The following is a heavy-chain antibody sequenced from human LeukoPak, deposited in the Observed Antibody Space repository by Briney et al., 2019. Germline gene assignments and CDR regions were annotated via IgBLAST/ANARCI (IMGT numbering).Heavy chain of an antibody. J-gene: IGHJ3*02. CDR1: GFTFSSYA. Sequence: GGSLRLSCAASGFTFSSYAMHWVRQAPGKGLEWVAVISYDGSNKYYADSVKGRFTISRDNSKNTLYLQMNSLRAEDTAVYYCARAGALELIDAFDIWAKGQWSPSLQ. V-gene: IGHV3-30-3*01. CDR2: ISYDGSNK. D-gene: IGHD1-26*01. CDR3: ARAGALELIDAFDI.